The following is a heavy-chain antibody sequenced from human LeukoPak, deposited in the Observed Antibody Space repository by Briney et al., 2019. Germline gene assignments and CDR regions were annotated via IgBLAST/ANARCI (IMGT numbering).Heavy chain of an antibody. CDR3: ARGAWATRLAS. Sequence: SSETLPLTCAVYGESLNSYYWSWVRQPPGEGLEWIGEIYESGTTKYNPSLKSRVAISMVPSKQQFSLRLSSVTAADTAVYYCARGAWATRLASWGLGTPVIVSS. CDR1: GESLNSYY. V-gene: IGHV4-34*01. J-gene: IGHJ4*02. CDR2: IYESGTT. D-gene: IGHD2-15*01.